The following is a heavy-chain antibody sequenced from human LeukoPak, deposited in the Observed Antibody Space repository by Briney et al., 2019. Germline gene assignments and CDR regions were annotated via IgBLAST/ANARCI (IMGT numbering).Heavy chain of an antibody. CDR1: GYTFTSYG. D-gene: IGHD6-6*01. CDR3: ARVYHIAARPGGFDP. V-gene: IGHV1-18*01. Sequence: GASVKVSCKASGYTFTSYGISWVRQAPGQGLEWMGWISAYNGNTNYAQKFQGRVTMTRDTSISTAYMELSRLRSDDTAVYYCARVYHIAARPGGFDPWGQGTLVTVSS. J-gene: IGHJ5*02. CDR2: ISAYNGNT.